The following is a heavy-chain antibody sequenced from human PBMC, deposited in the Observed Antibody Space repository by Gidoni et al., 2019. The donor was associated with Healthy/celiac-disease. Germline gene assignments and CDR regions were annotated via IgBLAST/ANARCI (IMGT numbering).Heavy chain of an antibody. Sequence: QVQLQQWGAGLLKPSETLSLTCAVYGGSFSGYYWSWIRQPPGKGLEWIGEINHSGSTNYNPSLKRRVTISVDTSKNQFSLKLSSVTAADTAVYYCARKYSSGWYGWFDPWGQGTLVTVSS. CDR2: INHSGST. CDR3: ARKYSSGWYGWFDP. V-gene: IGHV4-34*01. D-gene: IGHD6-19*01. J-gene: IGHJ5*02. CDR1: GGSFSGYY.